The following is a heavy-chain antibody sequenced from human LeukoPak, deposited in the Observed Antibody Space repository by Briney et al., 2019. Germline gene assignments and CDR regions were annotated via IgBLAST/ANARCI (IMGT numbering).Heavy chain of an antibody. Sequence: SETLSLTCAVYGGSFSGYYWSWIRQPPGKGLEWIGEINHSGSTNYNPSLKSRVTISVDTSKNQFSLKLSSVTAADTAVYYCARSGGDWWGQGTLVTVSS. CDR1: GGSFSGYY. D-gene: IGHD4-23*01. CDR3: ARSGGDW. J-gene: IGHJ4*02. CDR2: INHSGST. V-gene: IGHV4-34*01.